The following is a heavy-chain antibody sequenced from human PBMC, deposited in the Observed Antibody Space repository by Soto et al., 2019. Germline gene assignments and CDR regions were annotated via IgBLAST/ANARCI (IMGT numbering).Heavy chain of an antibody. Sequence: PGGSLRLSCAASGFTFSSYAMHWVRQAPGKGLEWVAVISYDGSNKYYADSVKGRFTISRDNSKNTLYLQMNSLRAEDTAVYYCARDREVVPAAYLRGDAFDIWGQGTMVTVSS. CDR3: ARDREVVPAAYLRGDAFDI. CDR1: GFTFSSYA. D-gene: IGHD2-2*01. V-gene: IGHV3-30-3*01. J-gene: IGHJ3*02. CDR2: ISYDGSNK.